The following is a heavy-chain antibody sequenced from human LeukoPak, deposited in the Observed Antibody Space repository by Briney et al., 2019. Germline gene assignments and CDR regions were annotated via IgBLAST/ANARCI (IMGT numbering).Heavy chain of an antibody. CDR3: ARDITMIVVVTGDAFDI. CDR2: INPNSGGT. CDR1: GYTFTGYY. V-gene: IGHV1-2*02. J-gene: IGHJ3*02. D-gene: IGHD3-22*01. Sequence: ASVKVSCKASGYTFTGYYMHWVRQAPGQRLEWMGWINPNSGGTNYAQKFQGRVTMTRDTSISTAYMELSRLRSDDTAVYYCARDITMIVVVTGDAFDIWGQGTMVTVSS.